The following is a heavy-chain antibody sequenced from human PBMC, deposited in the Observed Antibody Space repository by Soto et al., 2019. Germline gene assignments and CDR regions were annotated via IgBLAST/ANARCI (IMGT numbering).Heavy chain of an antibody. CDR3: AKDLYGDTTYGMDV. CDR1: GFTFSSYG. D-gene: IGHD4-17*01. CDR2: ISYDGSNK. V-gene: IGHV3-30*18. J-gene: IGHJ6*02. Sequence: GGSLRLSCAASGFTFSSYGMHWVRQAPGKGLEWVAVISYDGSNKYYADSVKGRFTISRDNSKNTLYLQMNSLRAEDTAVYYCAKDLYGDTTYGMDVWGQGTTVTVSS.